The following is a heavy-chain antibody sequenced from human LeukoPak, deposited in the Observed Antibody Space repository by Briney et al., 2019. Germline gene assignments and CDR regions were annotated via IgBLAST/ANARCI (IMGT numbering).Heavy chain of an antibody. CDR2: IIPIFGTT. J-gene: IGHJ3*02. CDR1: GGTFSSYG. CDR3: ARDDHGAFDI. D-gene: IGHD1-14*01. V-gene: IGHV1-69*05. Sequence: GASVKVSCKASGGTFSSYGISWVRQAPGQGLECMGKIIPIFGTTNYAQKLQGRVTITTDESTSTAYMELSSLRPEDTAVYYCARDDHGAFDIWGQGTMVTVSS.